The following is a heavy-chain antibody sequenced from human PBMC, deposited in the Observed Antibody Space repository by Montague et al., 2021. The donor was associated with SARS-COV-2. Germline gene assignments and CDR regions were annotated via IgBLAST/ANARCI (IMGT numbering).Heavy chain of an antibody. V-gene: IGHV3-53*01. CDR1: GFTVTSNY. D-gene: IGHD5-12*01. Sequence: SLRLSCAASGFTVTSNYMSWVRQAPGKGLEWVSVIYDGGSTYYADSVKGRLTISSDNSKNTRYLQMNSLRAEDTAVYYCAGGGGLRNYGMDAWGQGTTVTVSS. CDR3: AGGGGLRNYGMDA. CDR2: IYDGGST. J-gene: IGHJ6*02.